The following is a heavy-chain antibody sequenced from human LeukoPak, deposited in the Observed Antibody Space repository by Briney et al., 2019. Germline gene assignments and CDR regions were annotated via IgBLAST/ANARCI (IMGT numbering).Heavy chain of an antibody. V-gene: IGHV3-7*04. CDR2: IKQDGSEK. CDR1: GFTFISYW. D-gene: IGHD3-9*01. CDR3: ARELGGYYDILTGYYVGYNWFDP. J-gene: IGHJ5*02. Sequence: PGGSLRLSCAASGFTFISYWMSWVRQAPGKGLEWVANIKQDGSEKFYVDSVKGRFTISRDNAKNSLYLQMNSLRAEDTAVYYCARELGGYYDILTGYYVGYNWFDPWGQGTLVTVSS.